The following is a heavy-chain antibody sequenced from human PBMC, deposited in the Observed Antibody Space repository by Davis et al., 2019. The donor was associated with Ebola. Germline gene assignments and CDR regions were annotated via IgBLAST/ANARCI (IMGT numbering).Heavy chain of an antibody. V-gene: IGHV4-34*01. D-gene: IGHD5-12*01. CDR1: GGSFSTYY. Sequence: PSETLSLTCAVYGGSFSTYYWTWIRQTPGKGLEWIGEIKHNGRTNYNPSLKSRVTISIDTSKNQFSLKLRSVTAADTAVYYCAKLRGIEATFSQYYYMDVWGKGTTVTVSS. CDR2: IKHNGRT. CDR3: AKLRGIEATFSQYYYMDV. J-gene: IGHJ6*03.